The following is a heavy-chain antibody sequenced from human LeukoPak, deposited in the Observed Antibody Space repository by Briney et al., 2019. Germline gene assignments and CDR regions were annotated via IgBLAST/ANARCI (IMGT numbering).Heavy chain of an antibody. CDR1: GGTFSSYA. V-gene: IGHV1-69*13. CDR3: ARVGSRYSSSWYFPFAGAPPRMIENWFDP. Sequence: GASVKVSCKASGGTFSSYAVSWVRQAPGQGLEWMGGIIPIFGTANYAQKFQGRVTITADESTSTAYMELSSLRSEDTAVYYCARVGSRYSSSWYFPFAGAPPRMIENWFDPWGQGTLVTVSS. CDR2: IIPIFGTA. J-gene: IGHJ5*02. D-gene: IGHD6-13*01.